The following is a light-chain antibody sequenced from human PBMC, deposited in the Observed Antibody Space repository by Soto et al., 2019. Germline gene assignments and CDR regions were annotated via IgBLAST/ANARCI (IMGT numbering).Light chain of an antibody. Sequence: EIVLTQSPATLSLSPGERATLSCRASQSVSKYFAWYQQRPGQAPRLLIYGTSNRATGIPARFSGSGSGTDFTLTLSSLEPEDLAVYYCQQRSKWPRYTFGQRTKLEIK. V-gene: IGKV3-11*01. CDR1: QSVSKY. CDR3: QQRSKWPRYT. J-gene: IGKJ2*01. CDR2: GTS.